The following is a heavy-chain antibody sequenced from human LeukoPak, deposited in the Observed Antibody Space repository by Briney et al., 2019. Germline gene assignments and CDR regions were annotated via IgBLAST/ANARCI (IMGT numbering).Heavy chain of an antibody. J-gene: IGHJ4*02. V-gene: IGHV5-51*01. CDR2: IYPGDSDI. Sequence: GESLKISCKGSGYRFSSYWIAWVRQLPGKGLVWMGIIYPGDSDIRYSPSFQGQVTISADKSISTAFLQWSTLKASDTAMYYCATSLGSYYGYCYYWGQGTLVTVSS. CDR3: ATSLGSYYGYCYY. D-gene: IGHD1-26*01. CDR1: GYRFSSYW.